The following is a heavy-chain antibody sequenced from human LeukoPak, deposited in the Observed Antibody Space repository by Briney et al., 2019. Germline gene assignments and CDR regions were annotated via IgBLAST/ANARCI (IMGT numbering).Heavy chain of an antibody. V-gene: IGHV3-53*01. D-gene: IGHD2-15*01. CDR1: GFTVSSNY. Sequence: GGSLRLSCAASGFTVSSNYMNWVRQAPGKGLEWVSVIYSGGSTYYADSVKGRFTISRDNSKNTLFLQMNSLRVEDTAVYYCAGQDIEGSYDYWGQGTLVTVSS. J-gene: IGHJ4*02. CDR2: IYSGGST. CDR3: AGQDIEGSYDY.